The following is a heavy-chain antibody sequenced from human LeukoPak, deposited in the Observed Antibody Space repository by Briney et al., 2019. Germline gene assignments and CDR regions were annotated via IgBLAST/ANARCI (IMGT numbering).Heavy chain of an antibody. J-gene: IGHJ6*03. V-gene: IGHV1-2*02. CDR3: ARDEQLGLNYYYYYMDV. CDR2: INPNSGGT. D-gene: IGHD6-6*01. Sequence: ASVKVSCKASGYTFTGYYMHWVRQAPGQGLEWMGWINPNSGGTNYAQKFQGRVTMTRDTSISTAYMELSRLRSDDTAVYYCARDEQLGLNYYYYYMDVWGKGTTVTVSS. CDR1: GYTFTGYY.